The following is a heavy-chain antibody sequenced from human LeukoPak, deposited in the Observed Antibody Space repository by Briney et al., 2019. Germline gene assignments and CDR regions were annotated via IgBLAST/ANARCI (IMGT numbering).Heavy chain of an antibody. CDR2: ISSSSSYI. J-gene: IGHJ5*02. Sequence: GGSLRLSCAASGFTFSDYYMSWIRQAPGKGLEWVSSISSSSSYIYSADSVKGRFTISRDNTKNSLYLQMNSLRAEDTAVYYCARVGGGLHSNYPFWFDPWGQGTLVTVSS. CDR3: ARVGGGLHSNYPFWFDP. V-gene: IGHV3-11*06. CDR1: GFTFSDYY. D-gene: IGHD4-11*01.